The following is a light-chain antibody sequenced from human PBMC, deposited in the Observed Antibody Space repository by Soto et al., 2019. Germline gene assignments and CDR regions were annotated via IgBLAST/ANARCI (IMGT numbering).Light chain of an antibody. Sequence: QSVLTQPPSASGSPGQSVTISCTGTSSDVGGYNYVSWYQQHPGKAPKLIIYEVRERPSGVPDRFSGSKSGNTASLTVSGLQAEDEADYLCAAWDDSLNGYVFGTGTKVTVL. V-gene: IGLV2-8*01. J-gene: IGLJ1*01. CDR3: AAWDDSLNGYV. CDR2: EVR. CDR1: SSDVGGYNY.